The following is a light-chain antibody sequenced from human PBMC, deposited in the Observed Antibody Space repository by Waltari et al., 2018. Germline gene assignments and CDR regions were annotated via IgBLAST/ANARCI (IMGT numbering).Light chain of an antibody. CDR2: IND. CDR3: AAWDDSLSAWL. V-gene: IGLV1-44*01. J-gene: IGLJ2*01. Sequence: QSVLTQPPSASGTPGQRVIISCSGSSSNIGRNTVNWYQQVPGTAPRLVMFINDQRPSGVPDRFSASKSGTSASLAISGLQAEDEADYDCAAWDDSLSAWLFGGGTKLTVL. CDR1: SSNIGRNT.